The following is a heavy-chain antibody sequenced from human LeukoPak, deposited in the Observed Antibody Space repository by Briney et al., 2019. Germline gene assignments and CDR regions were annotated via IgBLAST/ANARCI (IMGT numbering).Heavy chain of an antibody. CDR1: GYTFTSYY. D-gene: IGHD5-24*01. Sequence: ASVKVSCKASGYTFTSYYMHWVRQAPGQGLEWMGIINPSGGSTSYAQKFQGRVTMTRDTSTSTVYMELSSLRSEDTAVYYCARDRRDGHNFNWFDPWGQGTLVTVSS. J-gene: IGHJ5*02. CDR3: ARDRRDGHNFNWFDP. V-gene: IGHV1-46*01. CDR2: INPSGGST.